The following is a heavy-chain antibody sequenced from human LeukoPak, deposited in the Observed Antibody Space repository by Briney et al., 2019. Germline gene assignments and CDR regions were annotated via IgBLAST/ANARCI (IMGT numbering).Heavy chain of an antibody. D-gene: IGHD1-1*01. CDR2: IYYSGST. Sequence: GSLRLSCAASGFTFGSYAMSWIRQPPGKGLEWIGYIYYSGSTNYNPSLKSRVTISVDTSKNQFSLKLSSVTAADTAVYYCARHSTASGYLNYFDYWGQGTLVTVSS. CDR1: GFTFGSYA. V-gene: IGHV4-59*08. J-gene: IGHJ4*02. CDR3: ARHSTASGYLNYFDY.